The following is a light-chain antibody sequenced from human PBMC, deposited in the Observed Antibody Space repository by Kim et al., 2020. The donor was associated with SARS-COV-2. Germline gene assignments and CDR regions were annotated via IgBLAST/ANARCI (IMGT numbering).Light chain of an antibody. CDR3: QQYNSYPIT. V-gene: IGKV1-16*02. Sequence: ASVGVRVTITCRASQAINNYLGWFQQKPGKAPKSLIYGASSLQSGVPSKFSGGGSGTDFTLTIIDVQPEDFATYYCQQYNSYPITFGQGTRLEIK. CDR2: GAS. J-gene: IGKJ5*01. CDR1: QAINNY.